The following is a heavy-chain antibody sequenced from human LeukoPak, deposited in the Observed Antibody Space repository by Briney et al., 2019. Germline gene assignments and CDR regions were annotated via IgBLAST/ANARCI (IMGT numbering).Heavy chain of an antibody. CDR1: GFSFSSYI. CDR3: AKPYYGGDWRDAFDI. V-gene: IGHV3-30*04. Sequence: GGSLRLSCAASGFSFSSYIMHWVRQAPGKGLQWVTVISHDESNEYYADSVKGRFTISRDNSKNTLYLQMNSLRAEDTAVYYCAKPYYGGDWRDAFDIWGQGTMVTVSS. J-gene: IGHJ3*02. D-gene: IGHD2-21*02. CDR2: ISHDESNE.